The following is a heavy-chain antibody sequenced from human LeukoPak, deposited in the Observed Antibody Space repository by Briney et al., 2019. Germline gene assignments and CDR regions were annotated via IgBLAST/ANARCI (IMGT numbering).Heavy chain of an antibody. D-gene: IGHD2-8*01. Sequence: GGSLRLSCAASGFTFSNAWMTWVRQAPGRGLEWVGRIKRKTDGGTTDYAAPVKGRFTISRDDSKNTLYLQMNSLKTEDTAVYYCSTVRYCTTDVCYTPFDYWDQGTLVTVSS. CDR2: IKRKTDGGTT. CDR3: STVRYCTTDVCYTPFDY. CDR1: GFTFSNAW. V-gene: IGHV3-15*01. J-gene: IGHJ4*02.